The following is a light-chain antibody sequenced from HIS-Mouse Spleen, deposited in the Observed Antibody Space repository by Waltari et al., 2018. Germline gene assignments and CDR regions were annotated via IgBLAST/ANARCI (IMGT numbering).Light chain of an antibody. CDR2: EDN. CDR3: QSYDSSNWV. J-gene: IGLJ3*02. V-gene: IGLV6-57*02. Sequence: NFMLTQPHSVSKSPGKTVTISCTGSSGSIASNYVQWYQQRPGSAPTTVIYEDNQRPSGVPDRFSGSIDSSSNSASLTISGLKTEDEADYYCQSYDSSNWVFGGGTKLTVL. CDR1: SGSIASNY.